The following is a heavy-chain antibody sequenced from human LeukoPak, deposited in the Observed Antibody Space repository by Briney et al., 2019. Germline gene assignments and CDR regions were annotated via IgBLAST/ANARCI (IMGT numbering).Heavy chain of an antibody. CDR1: GYTFTGFY. V-gene: IGHV1-2*02. J-gene: IGHJ2*01. D-gene: IGHD1-14*01. CDR3: ARPLTTSGWYFDL. Sequence: SSVKVSCKASGYTFTGFYIHWVRQAPGQGLEWMGWINPNSGGTNYAQKFQDRVTMTRDTSISTAYMELSSLRSDDTAIYYCARPLTTSGWYFDLWGRGTLVTVSS. CDR2: INPNSGGT.